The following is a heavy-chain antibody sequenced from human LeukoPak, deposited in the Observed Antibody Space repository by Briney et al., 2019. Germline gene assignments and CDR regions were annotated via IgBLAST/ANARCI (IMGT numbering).Heavy chain of an antibody. V-gene: IGHV4-59*08. CDR2: IYYSGST. D-gene: IGHD1-26*01. CDR3: ARQGSGSHKD. J-gene: IGHJ4*02. Sequence: SETLSLTCTVSGGSISSYYWSWIRQPPGKGLELIGYIYYSGSTNYNPSLKSRVTISVDTSKNQFSLKLSSVTAADTAVYYCARQGSGSHKDWGQGTLVTVSS. CDR1: GGSISSYY.